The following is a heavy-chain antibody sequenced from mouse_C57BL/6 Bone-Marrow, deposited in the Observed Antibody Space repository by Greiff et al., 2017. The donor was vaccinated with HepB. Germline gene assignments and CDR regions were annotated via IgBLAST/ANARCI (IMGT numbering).Heavy chain of an antibody. D-gene: IGHD1-1*01. CDR1: GFTFSDYY. J-gene: IGHJ4*01. CDR2: INYDGSST. CDR3: ARDRDYGSSYDYAMDY. V-gene: IGHV5-16*01. Sequence: EVKLMESEGGLVQPGSSMKLSCTASGFTFSDYYMAWVRQVPEKGLEWVANINYDGSSTYYLDSLNSRFIISRDNAKNILYLQMSSLKSEDTATYYCARDRDYGSSYDYAMDYWGQGTSVTVSS.